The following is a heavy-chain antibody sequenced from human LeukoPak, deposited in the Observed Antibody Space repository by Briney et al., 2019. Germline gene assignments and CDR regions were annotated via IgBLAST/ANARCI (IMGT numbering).Heavy chain of an antibody. Sequence: SVTLSLTCAVYGGSFSGYYWSWIRQPPGKGLEWIGEINHSGSTNYNPSRKSRVTISVDTSKNQFSLKLSSVTAADTAVYYCAGKFIAAAALDYWGQGTLVTVSS. CDR1: GGSFSGYY. V-gene: IGHV4-34*01. CDR2: INHSGST. CDR3: AGKFIAAAALDY. D-gene: IGHD6-13*01. J-gene: IGHJ4*02.